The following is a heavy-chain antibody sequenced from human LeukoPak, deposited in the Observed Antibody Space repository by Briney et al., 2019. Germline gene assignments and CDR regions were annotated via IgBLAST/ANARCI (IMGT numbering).Heavy chain of an antibody. CDR3: ARVRYCSGGSCSGYFDY. D-gene: IGHD2-15*01. CDR1: GGSISSGDYS. J-gene: IGHJ4*02. V-gene: IGHV4-30-2*01. Sequence: SQTLSLTCTISGGSISSGDYSWSWIRQPPGKGLEWIGYIYHSGSTYYNPSLKSRVTISVDRSKHQFSLKLSSVTAADTAVYYCARVRYCSGGSCSGYFDYWGQGTLVTVSS. CDR2: IYHSGST.